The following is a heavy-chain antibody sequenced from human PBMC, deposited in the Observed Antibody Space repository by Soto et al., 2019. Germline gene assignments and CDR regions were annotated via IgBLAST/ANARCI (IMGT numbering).Heavy chain of an antibody. J-gene: IGHJ3*02. V-gene: IGHV1-69*12. D-gene: IGHD6-13*01. Sequence: QVQLVQSGAEVKKPGSSVKVSCKASGGTFSSYGISWVRQAPGQGLEWMGGSIPIFGTANYAQKFQGRVTITADESTSTAYMELSSLRSEDTAVYYCAAPQQLGRYDAFDIWGQGTMVTVSS. CDR3: AAPQQLGRYDAFDI. CDR1: GGTFSSYG. CDR2: SIPIFGTA.